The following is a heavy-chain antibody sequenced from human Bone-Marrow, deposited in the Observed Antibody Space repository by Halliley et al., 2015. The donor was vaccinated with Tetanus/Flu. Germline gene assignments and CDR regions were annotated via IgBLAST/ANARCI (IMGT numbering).Heavy chain of an antibody. Sequence: SLRLSCAASGFSLSSYGMTWVRQAPGKGLEWVSGLGNTGGGPYYADSVKGRFTISRDNSKNALFLQMNSLRVEDTAVYYCAKDPNGDYIGAFDLWGQGTMVTVSS. CDR1: GFSLSSYG. CDR2: LGNTGGGP. D-gene: IGHD4-17*01. J-gene: IGHJ3*01. V-gene: IGHV3-23*01. CDR3: AKDPNGDYIGAFDL.